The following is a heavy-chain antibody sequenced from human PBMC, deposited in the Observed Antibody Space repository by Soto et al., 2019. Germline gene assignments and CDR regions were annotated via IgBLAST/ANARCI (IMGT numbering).Heavy chain of an antibody. Sequence: QITLKESGPTLVQPTQTLTLTCTFSGFSLTTSGVGVGWIRQPPGRALEWVALIYWNDDRGFNPSLKSGFSITKDTPRNLVVLTLTNVDPVDTATYYCAHDYYDSTGFSRRFDYWGQGAPVTVSS. J-gene: IGHJ4*02. CDR2: IYWNDDR. V-gene: IGHV2-5*01. D-gene: IGHD3-22*01. CDR3: AHDYYDSTGFSRRFDY. CDR1: GFSLTTSGVG.